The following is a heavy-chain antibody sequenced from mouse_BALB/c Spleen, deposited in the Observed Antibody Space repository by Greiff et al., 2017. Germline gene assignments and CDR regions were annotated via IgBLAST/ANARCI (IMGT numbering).Heavy chain of an antibody. Sequence: EVHLVESGPGLVKPSQSLSLSCSVTGYSITGGYFWNWIRQFPGNKLEWMGYISYDGSNNYNPSLKNLTSITRDTSKNQFFLKLNSVTTEDTATYNSARVSSLLDYWGQGTTLTVSS. J-gene: IGHJ2*01. D-gene: IGHD6-2*01. CDR2: ISYDGSN. V-gene: IGHV3-6*02. CDR3: ARVSSLLDY. CDR1: GYSITGGYF.